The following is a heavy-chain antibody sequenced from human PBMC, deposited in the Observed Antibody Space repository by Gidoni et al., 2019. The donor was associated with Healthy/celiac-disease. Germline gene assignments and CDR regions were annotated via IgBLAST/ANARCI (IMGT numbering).Heavy chain of an antibody. CDR2: ISAYNGNT. CDR1: GYTFPSYG. Sequence: QVQLVQSGAEVKKPGASVKVSCKASGYTFPSYGISWVRQAPGQGLEWMGWISAYNGNTNYAQKLQGRVTMTTDTSTSTAYMELRSLRSDDTAVYYCARAGYDLNKSNYYYYGMDVWGKGTTVTVSS. D-gene: IGHD5-12*01. J-gene: IGHJ6*04. V-gene: IGHV1-18*01. CDR3: ARAGYDLNKSNYYYYGMDV.